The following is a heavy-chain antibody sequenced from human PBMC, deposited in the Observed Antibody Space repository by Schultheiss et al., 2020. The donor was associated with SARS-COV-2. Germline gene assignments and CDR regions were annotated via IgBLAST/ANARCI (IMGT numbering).Heavy chain of an antibody. V-gene: IGHV3-7*03. CDR1: GFTFSRYW. Sequence: GGSLRLSCAASGFTFSRYWMSWVRQAPGKGLEWVANIKQDGSVEHYVDSVRGRFIISRDNAKNSLDLQMNSLRVDDTAVYYCVKEGEEMGTSWGQGTLVTVSS. CDR2: IKQDGSVE. CDR3: VKEGEEMGTS. J-gene: IGHJ4*02. D-gene: IGHD1-1*01.